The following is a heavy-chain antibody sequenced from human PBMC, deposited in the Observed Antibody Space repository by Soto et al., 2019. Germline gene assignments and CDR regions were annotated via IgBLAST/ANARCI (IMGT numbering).Heavy chain of an antibody. CDR3: ARGLYYYDSSGYWGY. Sequence: GGSLRLSCAASGFTFSRYAIHWVRQAPGKGLEWVAVISYDGSNKYYADSVKGRFTISRDNSKNTLYLQMNSLRAEDTAVYYCARGLYYYDSSGYWGYWGQGTLVTVSS. D-gene: IGHD3-22*01. CDR1: GFTFSRYA. CDR2: ISYDGSNK. V-gene: IGHV3-30-3*01. J-gene: IGHJ4*02.